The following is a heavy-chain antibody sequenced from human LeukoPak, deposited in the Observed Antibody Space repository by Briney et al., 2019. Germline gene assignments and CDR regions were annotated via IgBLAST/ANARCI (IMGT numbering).Heavy chain of an antibody. CDR2: IYSGGST. Sequence: QPGGSLRLSCAASGFTVSSNYMSWVRQAPGKGLEWVSVIYSGGSTYYADSVKGRFTISRDNSKNTLYLQMNSLRAEDTAVYYCATRGDHYYGSGSYLGSWGQGALVTVS. D-gene: IGHD3-10*01. CDR1: GFTVSSNY. J-gene: IGHJ5*02. V-gene: IGHV3-53*01. CDR3: ATRGDHYYGSGSYLGS.